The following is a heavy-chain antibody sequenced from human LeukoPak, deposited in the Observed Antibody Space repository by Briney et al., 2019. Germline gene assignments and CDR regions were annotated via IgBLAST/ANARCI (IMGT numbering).Heavy chain of an antibody. J-gene: IGHJ4*02. D-gene: IGHD2-8*01. CDR3: AKERARMVYATILDY. CDR1: GFTFSSYA. Sequence: GGSLRLSCAASGFTFSSYAMNWVRQAPGKGLEWVSAISGSGGSTYYADSVKGRFTISRDNSKNTLYLQMNSLRAEDTAVYYCAKERARMVYATILDYWGQGTLVTVSS. CDR2: ISGSGGST. V-gene: IGHV3-23*01.